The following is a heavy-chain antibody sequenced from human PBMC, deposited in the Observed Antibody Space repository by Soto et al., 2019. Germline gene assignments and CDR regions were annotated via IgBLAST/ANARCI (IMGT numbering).Heavy chain of an antibody. D-gene: IGHD3-10*01. CDR3: AKWVDGSGIVVGGMAV. Sequence: EVQLLESGGGLIQPRGSLRLSCAASGFNFSSYAMSWVRQAPGRGLEWVSAISGAVNNTYYTDSVKGRFTISRDNSKNTLYLQMNSLRADDTAVDYCAKWVDGSGIVVGGMAVWGQGTTVTVSS. CDR1: GFNFSSYA. J-gene: IGHJ6*02. V-gene: IGHV3-23*01. CDR2: ISGAVNNT.